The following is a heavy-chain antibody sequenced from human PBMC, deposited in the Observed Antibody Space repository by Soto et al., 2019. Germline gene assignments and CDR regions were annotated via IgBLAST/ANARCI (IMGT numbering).Heavy chain of an antibody. CDR3: ARDATIFGVAQYYFDY. Sequence: QVQLVQSGAEVKKPGSSVKVSCKASGGTFSSYAISWVRQAPGQGLEWMGGIIPIFGTANYAQKFQGRVTITANKSTSTAYMELSSLRSEDTAVYYCARDATIFGVAQYYFDYWGQGTLVTVSS. CDR1: GGTFSSYA. D-gene: IGHD3-3*01. CDR2: IIPIFGTA. V-gene: IGHV1-69*06. J-gene: IGHJ4*02.